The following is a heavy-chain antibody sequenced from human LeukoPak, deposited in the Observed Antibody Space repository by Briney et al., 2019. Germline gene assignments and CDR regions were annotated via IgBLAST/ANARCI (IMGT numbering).Heavy chain of an antibody. Sequence: PGGPLRLSCAASGFTFDDYAMHWVRHAPGKGLEWVSLISWDGGSTYYANSVKGRFTISRDNSKSSLYLQMNSLRAEDTALYYCAKDGEGYCSSTSCYLLDYWGQGTLVTVSS. D-gene: IGHD2-2*01. V-gene: IGHV3-43D*03. CDR1: GFTFDDYA. CDR3: AKDGEGYCSSTSCYLLDY. CDR2: ISWDGGST. J-gene: IGHJ4*02.